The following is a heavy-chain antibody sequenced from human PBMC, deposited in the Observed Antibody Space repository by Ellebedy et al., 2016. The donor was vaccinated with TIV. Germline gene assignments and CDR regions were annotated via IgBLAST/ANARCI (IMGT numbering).Heavy chain of an antibody. Sequence: GESLKISCAASGFTFSSFAMSWVRQVPGKGLEWVSIISENGDNTYYADSVKGRFTVSRDNSKNTLYLQMNSLRAEDTAIYYCTKGQITAHNWGQGNLVTVSS. CDR2: ISENGDNT. CDR1: GFTFSSFA. V-gene: IGHV3-23*01. CDR3: TKGQITAHN. J-gene: IGHJ4*02. D-gene: IGHD6-25*01.